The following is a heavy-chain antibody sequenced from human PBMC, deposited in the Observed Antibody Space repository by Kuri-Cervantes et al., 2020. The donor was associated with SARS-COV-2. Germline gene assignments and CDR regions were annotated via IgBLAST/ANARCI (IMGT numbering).Heavy chain of an antibody. CDR2: FSTSNGKT. CDR1: IYTSMNYG. V-gene: IGHV1-18*01. J-gene: IGHJ5*01. Sequence: ASVKVSYKAPIYTSMNYGISWVRQAPGQGLEWLAIFSTSNGKTHYAQKFQGRVTLTTDTSTRTAYMELRSLRSDDTAVYYCAKEYGLGTYSPCFDSWGQGTLVTVSS. D-gene: IGHD3-10*01. CDR3: AKEYGLGTYSPCFDS.